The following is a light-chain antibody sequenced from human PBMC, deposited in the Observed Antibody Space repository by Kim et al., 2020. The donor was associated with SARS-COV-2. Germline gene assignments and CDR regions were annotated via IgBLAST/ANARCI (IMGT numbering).Light chain of an antibody. Sequence: QSITISCTGHSSDVSGYNYVSWYQQNPGKAPKLMIYDVSKRPSGVSNRFSGSKSGNTASLTISGLQAEDEADYYCSSYTSSSIYVVFGGGTQLTVL. J-gene: IGLJ2*01. CDR3: SSYTSSSIYVV. V-gene: IGLV2-14*04. CDR2: DVS. CDR1: SSDVSGYNY.